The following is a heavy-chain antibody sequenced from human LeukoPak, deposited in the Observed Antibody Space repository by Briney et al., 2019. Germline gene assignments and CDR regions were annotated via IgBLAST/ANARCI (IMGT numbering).Heavy chain of an antibody. CDR2: IYSGDST. Sequence: GGSLRLSCAASGFTVSSNYMSWVRQAPGKGLEWVSVIYSGDSTYYADSVKGRFTISRDHYKNTLYLQMNSLRAEDTAVYYCARLGQGLPPSYYYGMDVWGQGTTVTVSS. CDR1: GFTVSSNY. D-gene: IGHD6-19*01. CDR3: ARLGQGLPPSYYYGMDV. V-gene: IGHV3-66*01. J-gene: IGHJ6*02.